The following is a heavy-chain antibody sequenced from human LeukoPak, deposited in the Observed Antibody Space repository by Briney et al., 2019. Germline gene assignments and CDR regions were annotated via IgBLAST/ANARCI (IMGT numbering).Heavy chain of an antibody. V-gene: IGHV4-39*02. CDR3: ARDIGSRWYAVWFDP. J-gene: IGHJ5*02. D-gene: IGHD6-13*01. Sequence: SETLSLTCTVSGGSISSRSYYWGWIRQPPGKGLEWIGSIYYSGSTYYNPSLKSRVTISVDTSKNQFSLKLSSVTAADTAVYYCARDIGSRWYAVWFDPWGQGTLVTVSS. CDR2: IYYSGST. CDR1: GGSISSRSYY.